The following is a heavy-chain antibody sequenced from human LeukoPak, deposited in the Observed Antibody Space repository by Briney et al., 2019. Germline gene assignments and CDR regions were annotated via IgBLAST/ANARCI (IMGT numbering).Heavy chain of an antibody. D-gene: IGHD6-19*01. J-gene: IGHJ4*02. CDR1: GYTFTAYY. Sequence: ASVKVSCKASGYTFTAYYMHWVRQVPGQGLEWMGWINPNSGGTNYAQKFQGRVTVTRDTSISTVYMELSRLTSDDTAVYYCASVYSSGWYFDYWGQGTLVTVSS. CDR2: INPNSGGT. CDR3: ASVYSSGWYFDY. V-gene: IGHV1-2*02.